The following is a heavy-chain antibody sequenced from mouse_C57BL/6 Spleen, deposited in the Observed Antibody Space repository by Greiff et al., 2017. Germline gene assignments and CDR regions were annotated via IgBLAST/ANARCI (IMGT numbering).Heavy chain of an antibody. CDR2: INPNYGTT. J-gene: IGHJ4*01. CDR3: ERDLLYAMDY. CDR1: GYSFTDYN. Sequence: EVKLMESGPELVKPGASVKICCKASGYSFTDYNMNWLTPSNGKSLEWIGVINPNYGTTSYNQKFKGKATLTVDQSSSTAYMQINSLTSEDSAVYYCERDLLYAMDYWGQGASGTVSS. V-gene: IGHV1-39*01.